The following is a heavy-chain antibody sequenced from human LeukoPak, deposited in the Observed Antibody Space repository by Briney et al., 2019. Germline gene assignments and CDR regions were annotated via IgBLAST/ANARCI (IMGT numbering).Heavy chain of an antibody. J-gene: IGHJ4*02. CDR2: FYSSGST. CDR3: ARALWGFGETFDS. D-gene: IGHD2-21*01. V-gene: IGHV4-39*07. Sequence: SETLSLTCTVSGGSISYGHYYWGWIRQPPGKGLEWIGSFYSSGSTYYHPSLKSRVTISVDTSKNQFSLNLSSVTAADTAVYYCARALWGFGETFDSWGQGTLVTVSS. CDR1: GGSISYGHYY.